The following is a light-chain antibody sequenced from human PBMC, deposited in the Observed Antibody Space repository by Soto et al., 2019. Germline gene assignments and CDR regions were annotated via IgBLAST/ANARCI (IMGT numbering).Light chain of an antibody. CDR3: HQYKGYTPYT. CDR1: HSIGTW. CDR2: DAS. V-gene: IGKV1-5*01. J-gene: IGKJ2*01. Sequence: DIQMTQSPSALSASLGDRVTITCRASHSIGTWLAWYQQRPGKAPKLLIYDASSLGSGVPSRFSGGGSGTEFTLTISSLQPDDFGTYYCHQYKGYTPYTIGQGTKVEIK.